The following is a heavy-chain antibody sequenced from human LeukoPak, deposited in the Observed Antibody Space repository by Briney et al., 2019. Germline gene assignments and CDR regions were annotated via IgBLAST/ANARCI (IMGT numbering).Heavy chain of an antibody. CDR1: GYTFTGYY. Sequence: ASVKVSCKASGYTFTGYYMHWVRQAPGQGLEWMGWINPNSGGTNYAQKFQGRVTMTRDTSISTAYMELSRLRSDDTAVYYCARGWGRAYYYYGMDVWSQGTTVTVSS. J-gene: IGHJ6*02. D-gene: IGHD3-16*01. CDR2: INPNSGGT. CDR3: ARGWGRAYYYYGMDV. V-gene: IGHV1-2*02.